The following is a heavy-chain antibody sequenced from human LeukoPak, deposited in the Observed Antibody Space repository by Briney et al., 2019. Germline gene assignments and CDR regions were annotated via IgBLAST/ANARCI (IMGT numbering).Heavy chain of an antibody. J-gene: IGHJ6*02. D-gene: IGHD3-10*01. Sequence: ASVKVSCKASGYTFTSYAMHRVRQAPGQRLEWMGWINAGNGNTKYSQKFQGRVTITRDTSASTAYMELSSLRSEDTAVYYCARLGGSGSYADYYYGMDVWGQGTTVTVSS. CDR1: GYTFTSYA. CDR2: INAGNGNT. CDR3: ARLGGSGSYADYYYGMDV. V-gene: IGHV1-3*01.